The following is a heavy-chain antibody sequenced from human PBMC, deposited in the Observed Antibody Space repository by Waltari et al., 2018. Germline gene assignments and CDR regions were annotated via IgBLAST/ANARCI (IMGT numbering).Heavy chain of an antibody. CDR3: ARGDGYCISGVCKRWIDV. V-gene: IGHV3-33*01. CDR2: VWSDGNEK. D-gene: IGHD2-8*01. J-gene: IGHJ4*02. CDR1: GFTMSSYF. Sequence: QLQLVESGGGVVQPGKSLRLSCAASGFTMSSYFMHWVRQAPGKGLEWVAVVWSDGNEKYYGDSVKGRFTISRDNSKNTLFLQMNTLRSEDSGVYYCARGDGYCISGVCKRWIDVWGQGILVTVSS.